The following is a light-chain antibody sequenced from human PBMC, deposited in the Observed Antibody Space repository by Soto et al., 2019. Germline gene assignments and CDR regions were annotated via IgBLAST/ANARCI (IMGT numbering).Light chain of an antibody. CDR1: SSNIGAGYD. CDR3: QSYDSSLSGYYV. V-gene: IGLV1-40*01. Sequence: QSVLTQPPSVSGAPGQRVTISCTGSSSNIGAGYDVHWYQQLPGTAPKLLIYGNSNRPSGVPDRFSGSKSGTSASLAITVLKAEDEAEYYCQSYDSSLSGYYVFGTGTKVTVL. CDR2: GNS. J-gene: IGLJ1*01.